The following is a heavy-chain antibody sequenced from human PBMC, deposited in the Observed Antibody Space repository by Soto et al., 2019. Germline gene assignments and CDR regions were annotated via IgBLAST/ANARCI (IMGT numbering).Heavy chain of an antibody. CDR1: GASIITDNW. J-gene: IGHJ4*02. V-gene: IGHV4-4*02. Sequence: QVQLQESGPGLVKPSGTLSLTCALSGASIITDNWWSWVRQPPGKEMEWSGEIYHSGNTNFNPSVKSHVTILVDTSKNQFSLTVSSVTAADTAIYYCARASASSKLRGVVINWGQGTLVTVSS. CDR3: ARASASSKLRGVVIN. D-gene: IGHD3-10*01. CDR2: IYHSGNT.